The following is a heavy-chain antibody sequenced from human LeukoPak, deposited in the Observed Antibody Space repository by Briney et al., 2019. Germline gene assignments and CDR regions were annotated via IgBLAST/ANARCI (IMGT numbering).Heavy chain of an antibody. CDR3: ANPGSLSSEYGDYVGDAFDI. J-gene: IGHJ3*02. V-gene: IGHV3-23*01. CDR2: ISGSGGST. Sequence: PGGSLRLSCAASGFTFSSYSMNWVRQAPGKGLEWVSAISGSGGSTYYADSVKGRFTISRDNSKNTLYLQMNSLRAEDTAVYYCANPGSLSSEYGDYVGDAFDIWGQGTMVTVSS. CDR1: GFTFSSYS. D-gene: IGHD4-17*01.